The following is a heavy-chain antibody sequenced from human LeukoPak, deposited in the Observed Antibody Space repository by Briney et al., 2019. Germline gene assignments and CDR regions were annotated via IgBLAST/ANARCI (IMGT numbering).Heavy chain of an antibody. Sequence: PGGSLRLSCAASGFTFSTYWVAWVRQAPRKGLEWVANIKGDESARHQADSVKGRFTISRDNAQNSVYLQMSSLRGEDTAVYYCARDVGGSLDYWGQGTLVTVSS. D-gene: IGHD1-26*01. V-gene: IGHV3-7*01. CDR3: ARDVGGSLDY. J-gene: IGHJ4*02. CDR2: IKGDESAR. CDR1: GFTFSTYW.